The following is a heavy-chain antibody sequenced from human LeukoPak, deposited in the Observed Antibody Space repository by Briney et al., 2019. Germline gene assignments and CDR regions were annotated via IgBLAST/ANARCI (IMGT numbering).Heavy chain of an antibody. CDR1: GGSISSSSYY. D-gene: IGHD3-9*01. J-gene: IGHJ4*02. CDR3: ARGHYDILTGYPSYFDY. Sequence: SETLSLTCTVSGGSISSSSYYWGWIRQPPGKGLEWIGSIYYSGSTYYNPSLKSRVTISVDTSKNQFSLKLSSVTAADTAVYYCARGHYDILTGYPSYFDYWGQGTLVTVSS. V-gene: IGHV4-39*01. CDR2: IYYSGST.